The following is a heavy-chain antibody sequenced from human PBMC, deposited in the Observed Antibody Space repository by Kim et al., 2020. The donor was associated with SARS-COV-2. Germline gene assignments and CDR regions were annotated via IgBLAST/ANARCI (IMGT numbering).Heavy chain of an antibody. Sequence: SETLSLTCAVYGGSFSGYYWSWIRQPPGKGLEWIGEINHSGSTNYNPSLKSRVTISVDTSKNQFSLKLSSVTAADTAVYYCARALRYFDWLPHYYYGMDVWGQGTTVTVSS. CDR1: GGSFSGYY. CDR3: ARALRYFDWLPHYYYGMDV. V-gene: IGHV4-34*01. D-gene: IGHD3-9*01. CDR2: INHSGST. J-gene: IGHJ6*02.